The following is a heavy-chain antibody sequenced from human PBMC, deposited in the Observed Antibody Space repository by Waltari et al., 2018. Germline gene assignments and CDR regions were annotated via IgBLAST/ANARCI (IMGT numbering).Heavy chain of an antibody. V-gene: IGHV3-48*03. CDR1: GFTFSSYE. D-gene: IGHD6-19*01. CDR2: ISSSGSTI. CDR3: ARDLVRAGYSSGWYLGDY. Sequence: EVQLVESEGGLVQPGGSLRLSCAASGFTFSSYEMNWVRQAPGKGLEWVSYISSSGSTIYYADSVKGRFTISRDNAKNSLYLQMNSLRAEDTAVYYCARDLVRAGYSSGWYLGDYWGQGTLVTVSS. J-gene: IGHJ4*02.